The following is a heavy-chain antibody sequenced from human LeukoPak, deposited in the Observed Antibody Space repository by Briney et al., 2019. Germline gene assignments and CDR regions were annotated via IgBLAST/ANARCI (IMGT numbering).Heavy chain of an antibody. D-gene: IGHD2-8*01. V-gene: IGHV4-4*07. Sequence: SETLSLTCTVSGGSIRSYYWSWIRQPAGKGLEWIWRMFTSGTTDYNPCLKSRVTMSVDTCKNKFSLKLSSVTAADTAVYYCARSYGINDAFDIWGQGTMVTVSS. J-gene: IGHJ3*02. CDR2: MFTSGTT. CDR1: GGSIRSYY. CDR3: ARSYGINDAFDI.